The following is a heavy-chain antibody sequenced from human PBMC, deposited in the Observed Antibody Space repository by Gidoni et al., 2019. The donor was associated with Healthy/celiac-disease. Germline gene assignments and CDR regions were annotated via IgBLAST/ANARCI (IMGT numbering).Heavy chain of an antibody. CDR3: ARDQAGDTMVRGPYYGMDV. J-gene: IGHJ6*02. D-gene: IGHD3-10*01. V-gene: IGHV1-2*06. Sequence: QVQLVQSGAEVQKPGASVKVSCQASGYPFTGYYMHWVRQAPGQGLEWMGRINPNSGGTNYAQKFQGRVTMTRDTSISTAYMELSRLRADDTAVYDCARDQAGDTMVRGPYYGMDVWGQGTTVTVSS. CDR1: GYPFTGYY. CDR2: INPNSGGT.